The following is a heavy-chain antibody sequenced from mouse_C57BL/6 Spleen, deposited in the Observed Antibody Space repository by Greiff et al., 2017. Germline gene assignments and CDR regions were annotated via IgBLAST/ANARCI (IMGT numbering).Heavy chain of an antibody. D-gene: IGHD1-1*01. J-gene: IGHJ3*01. Sequence: VQLQQSGAELVKPGASVKLSCTASGFNIKDYYMHWVKQRTEQGLEWIGRIDPEDGETKYAPKCPGKATLTADTSSTTASLQLSSLTSEDTAFYYCARITTVVWGQVTLVTVSA. CDR3: ARITTVV. V-gene: IGHV14-2*01. CDR1: GFNIKDYY. CDR2: IDPEDGET.